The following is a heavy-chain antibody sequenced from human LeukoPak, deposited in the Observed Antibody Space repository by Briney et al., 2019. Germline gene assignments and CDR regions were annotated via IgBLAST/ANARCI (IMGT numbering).Heavy chain of an antibody. CDR3: ARLGRIRGNDY. Sequence: SETLSLTCTVSGGSISSYYWSWIRQPAGKGLEWIGRIYTSGSTNYNPSLKSRATMSVDTSKNQFSLKLSSVAAADTAVYYCARLGRIRGNDYWGQGTLVTVSS. CDR2: IYTSGST. CDR1: GGSISSYY. D-gene: IGHD2/OR15-2a*01. J-gene: IGHJ4*02. V-gene: IGHV4-4*07.